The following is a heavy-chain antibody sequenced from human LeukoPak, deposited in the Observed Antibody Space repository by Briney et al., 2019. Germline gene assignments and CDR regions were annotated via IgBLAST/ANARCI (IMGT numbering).Heavy chain of an antibody. CDR2: MNEDGSEK. CDR1: GFAFSNYW. D-gene: IGHD4-11*01. V-gene: IGHV3-7*01. CDR3: ARDRGYSNFDY. Sequence: GGSLRLSCAASGFAFSNYWMSWVRQAPGKGLEWVANMNEDGSEKNYVDSVKGRFTISRDKAQDSLYLQMNSLRAEDTAVYYCARDRGYSNFDYWGQGTLLTVSS. J-gene: IGHJ4*02.